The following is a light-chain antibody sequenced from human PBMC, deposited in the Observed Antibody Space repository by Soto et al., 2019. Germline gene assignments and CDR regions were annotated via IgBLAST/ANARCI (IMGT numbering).Light chain of an antibody. V-gene: IGKV3-11*01. CDR3: QQRSNWPPIT. Sequence: EIVLTQSTATLSLPPGERATLSCRASQSVSSYLAWYQQKPGQAPRLLIYDASNRATGIPARFSGSGSGTDFTLTISSLEPEDFAVYYCQQRSNWPPITFGQGTRLEIK. CDR2: DAS. J-gene: IGKJ5*01. CDR1: QSVSSY.